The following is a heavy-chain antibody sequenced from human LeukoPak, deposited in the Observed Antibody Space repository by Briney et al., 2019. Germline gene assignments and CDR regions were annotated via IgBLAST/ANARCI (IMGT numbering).Heavy chain of an antibody. CDR3: AKGETTFGGVIVPFDY. J-gene: IGHJ4*02. CDR1: GFTFTNYA. V-gene: IGHV3-23*01. CDR2: ISGSGSST. D-gene: IGHD3-16*02. Sequence: PGGSLKLSCAASGFTFTNYAMNWVRQAPGRGLEWVSAISGSGSSTYYADSVKGRFTISRDTSKNTLYLQMNSLRAEDTAVYYCAKGETTFGGVIVPFDYWGQGTLVTVSS.